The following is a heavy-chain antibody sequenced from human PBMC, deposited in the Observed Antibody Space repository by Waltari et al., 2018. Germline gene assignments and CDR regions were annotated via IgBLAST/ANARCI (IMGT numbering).Heavy chain of an antibody. CDR1: GGSISSHY. CDR2: IYYSGST. CDR3: AREGYYRWFDP. V-gene: IGHV4-59*11. Sequence: QVQLQESGPGLVKPSETLSLTCTVSGGSISSHYRSWIRQPPGKGLEWIGYIYYSGSTNYNPSLKSRVTILVDTSKNQFSLKLSSVTAADTAVYYCAREGYYRWFDPWGQGTLVTVSS. D-gene: IGHD3-10*01. J-gene: IGHJ5*02.